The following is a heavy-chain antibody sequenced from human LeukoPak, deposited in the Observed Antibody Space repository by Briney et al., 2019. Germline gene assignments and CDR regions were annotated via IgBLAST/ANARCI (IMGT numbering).Heavy chain of an antibody. Sequence: GASVKVSCKASGYTFTSYDISWVRQAPGQGLEWMGWISAYNGNTNYAQILQGRVTMTTDTSTRTAYMELRSLRSDDTAVYYCARESDDCSGDCYLFDYWGQGTLVTVSS. D-gene: IGHD2-21*02. CDR1: GYTFTSYD. CDR3: ARESDDCSGDCYLFDY. J-gene: IGHJ4*02. CDR2: ISAYNGNT. V-gene: IGHV1-18*01.